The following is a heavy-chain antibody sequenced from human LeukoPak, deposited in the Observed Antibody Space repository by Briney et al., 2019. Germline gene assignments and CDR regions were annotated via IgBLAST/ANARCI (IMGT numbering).Heavy chain of an antibody. D-gene: IGHD5-18*01. CDR3: ARDRRHSYGRYFDP. J-gene: IGHJ4*02. CDR1: GDSISTYH. Sequence: NPSETLSLTCTLSGDSISTYHWNWIRQPPRKGLAWIGYMQSTGNSNYNPSLKNRVNILIDMSKHHFVLNLRSVTAGDAAVYYCARDRRHSYGRYFDPWGQGMLVTVSS. V-gene: IGHV4-4*08. CDR2: MQSTGNS.